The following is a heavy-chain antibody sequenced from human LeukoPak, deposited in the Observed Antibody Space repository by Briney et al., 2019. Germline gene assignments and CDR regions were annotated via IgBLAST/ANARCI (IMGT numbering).Heavy chain of an antibody. CDR3: ARQAMATMCFDY. J-gene: IGHJ4*02. CDR2: IYPGDSDT. CDR1: GYSFTSYW. D-gene: IGHD5-24*01. V-gene: IGHV5-51*01. Sequence: GESLQISCKGSGYSFTSYWIGWVRRMPGKGLEGMGIIYPGDSDTRYSPSFQGQVTISADKSISTAYLQWSSLKASDTAMYYCARQAMATMCFDYWGQGTLVTVSS.